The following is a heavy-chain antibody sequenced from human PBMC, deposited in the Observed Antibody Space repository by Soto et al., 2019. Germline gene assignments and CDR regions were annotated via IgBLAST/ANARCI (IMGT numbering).Heavy chain of an antibody. CDR2: IYHSGNT. Sequence: PSETLSLTCAVSGYSSTNGYYWGWIRQPPGKGLEWIGSIYHSGNTHYSPSLKNRVTLSIDTSKNQFSLKLRSVTAADTAMYYCARLKLAGRGCFHDCGQGTMVTVYS. CDR3: ARLKLAGRGCFHD. J-gene: IGHJ4*02. V-gene: IGHV4-38-2*01. CDR1: GYSSTNGYY. D-gene: IGHD3-3*02.